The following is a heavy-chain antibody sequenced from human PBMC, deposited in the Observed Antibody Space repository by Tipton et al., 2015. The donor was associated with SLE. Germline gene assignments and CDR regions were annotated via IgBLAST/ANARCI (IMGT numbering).Heavy chain of an antibody. V-gene: IGHV1-2*02. J-gene: IGHJ6*02. CDR3: AREDFWSGYSNYYYYYGMDV. CDR1: GYTFTVYY. CDR2: INPNSGGT. D-gene: IGHD3-3*01. Sequence: QVQLVQSGAEVKKPGASVKVSCKASGYTFTVYYMHWMRQAPGQGLEWMGWINPNSGGTNYVQKLQGRVTMTTDTSTSTAYMELRSLRSDDTAVYYCAREDFWSGYSNYYYYYGMDVWGQGTTVTVSS.